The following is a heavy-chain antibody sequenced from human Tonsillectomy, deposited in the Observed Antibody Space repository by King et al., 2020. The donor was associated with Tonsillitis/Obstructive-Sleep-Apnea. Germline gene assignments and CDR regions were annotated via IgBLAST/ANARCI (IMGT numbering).Heavy chain of an antibody. CDR3: AREWEHLRWFDP. CDR2: ISHSGST. D-gene: IGHD1-26*01. CDR1: GGSISSSNW. J-gene: IGHJ5*02. V-gene: IGHV4-4*02. Sequence: VQLQESGPGLVKPSGTLSLTCAVSGGSISSSNWWCWVRQPPGKGLEWIGGISHSGSTNNNPSLKSRVTISVDKSKNQFSLNLTSGTAADTAVFYCAREWEHLRWFDPWGQGTLVTVSS.